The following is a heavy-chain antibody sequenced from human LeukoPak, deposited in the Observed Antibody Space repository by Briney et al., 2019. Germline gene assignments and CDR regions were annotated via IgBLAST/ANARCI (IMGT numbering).Heavy chain of an antibody. CDR2: MYYSGST. CDR1: GGSISSSNYY. V-gene: IGHV4-39*01. CDR3: ARRPGMDV. Sequence: SETLSLTCTASGGSISSSNYYWGWIRQPPGKGLEWIGSMYYSGSTYYNPSLKSRVTISVDTSKNQFSLKLSSVTAADTAVYYCARRPGMDVWGQGTTVTVSS. J-gene: IGHJ6*02.